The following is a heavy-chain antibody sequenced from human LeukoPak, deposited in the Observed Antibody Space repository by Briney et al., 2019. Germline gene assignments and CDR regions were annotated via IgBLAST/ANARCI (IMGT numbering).Heavy chain of an antibody. J-gene: IGHJ4*02. CDR1: GFIFSSYA. V-gene: IGHV4-59*08. Sequence: AGGSLRLSCAASGFIFSSYAMSWIRQPPGKGLEWIGYIYYSGSTTYNPSLKSRVTISVDTSKNQFSLKLTSVTAADTAVYYCARLEWGSGGSGSFDYWGQGTLVTISS. D-gene: IGHD6-25*01. CDR2: IYYSGST. CDR3: ARLEWGSGGSGSFDY.